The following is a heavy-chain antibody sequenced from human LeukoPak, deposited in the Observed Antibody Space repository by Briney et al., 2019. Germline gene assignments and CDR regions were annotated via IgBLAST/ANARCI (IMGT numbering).Heavy chain of an antibody. D-gene: IGHD6-19*01. CDR3: AREGKLTGYFGGLGFNY. CDR1: GGSISSYY. V-gene: IGHV4-59*01. J-gene: IGHJ4*02. CDR2: IDYSGNT. Sequence: SETLSLTCTVSGGSISSYYWSWIRQAPGKGLERIANIDYSGNTIYNPALKSRVTMSVDTSKNQFSLNLTSVTAADTAVYYCAREGKLTGYFGGLGFNYWGQGILVTVSS.